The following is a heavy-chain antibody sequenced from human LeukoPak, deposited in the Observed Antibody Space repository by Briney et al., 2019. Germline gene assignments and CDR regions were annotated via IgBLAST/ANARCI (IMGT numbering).Heavy chain of an antibody. CDR2: ISSDGSST. D-gene: IGHD5-12*01. CDR1: GFTFSTYW. CDR3: ARGPIVGTLGIFGY. Sequence: GGSLRLSCAASGFTFSTYWMHWVRQAPGKGLVWVSRISSDGSSTNYADSVKGRFTISRDNAKNTLYLQMNRLRAEDTAVYYCARGPIVGTLGIFGYWGQGTLVTVSS. V-gene: IGHV3-74*01. J-gene: IGHJ4*02.